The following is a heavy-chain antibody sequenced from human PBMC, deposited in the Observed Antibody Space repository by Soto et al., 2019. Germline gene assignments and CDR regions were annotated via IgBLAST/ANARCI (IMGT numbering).Heavy chain of an antibody. CDR1: GGTFSSYA. V-gene: IGHV1-69*13. D-gene: IGHD3-22*01. J-gene: IGHJ4*02. Sequence: GASVKVSCKASGGTFSSYAISWVRQAPGQGLEWMGGIIPIFGTANYAQKFQGRVTITADESTSTAYMELSSLRSEDTAAYYCARVFLDSSGYYLRGYYFDYWGQGTLVTVSS. CDR3: ARVFLDSSGYYLRGYYFDY. CDR2: IIPIFGTA.